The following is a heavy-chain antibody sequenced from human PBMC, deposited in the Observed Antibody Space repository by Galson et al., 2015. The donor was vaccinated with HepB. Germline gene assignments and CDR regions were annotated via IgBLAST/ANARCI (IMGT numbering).Heavy chain of an antibody. CDR1: GFIFRHHA. V-gene: IGHV3-23*01. CDR2: INGRGSTT. CDR3: ARDGAAIFGVGSWFDP. Sequence: SLRLSCAGSGFIFRHHAMAWIRQAPGKGLEWVSGINGRGSTTYYADAVKGRFSISRDVSKSTIYLQMNNLRAGDTAVYYCARDGAAIFGVGSWFDPWGQGTLVTVTS. J-gene: IGHJ5*02. D-gene: IGHD3-3*01.